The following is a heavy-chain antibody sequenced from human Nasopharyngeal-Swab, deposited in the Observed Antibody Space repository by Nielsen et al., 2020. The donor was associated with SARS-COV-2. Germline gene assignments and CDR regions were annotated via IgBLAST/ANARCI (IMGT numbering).Heavy chain of an antibody. CDR2: IYYSGST. Sequence: RQAPGKGLEWIGYIYYSGSTYYNPSLKSRVTTSVDTSKNQFSLKLSSVTAADTAVYCCARDREYFQHWGQGTLVTVSS. V-gene: IGHV4-31*02. CDR3: ARDREYFQH. J-gene: IGHJ1*01.